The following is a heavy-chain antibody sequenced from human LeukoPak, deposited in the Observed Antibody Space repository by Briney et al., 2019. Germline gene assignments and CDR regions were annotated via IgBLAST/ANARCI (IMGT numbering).Heavy chain of an antibody. D-gene: IGHD1-26*01. J-gene: IGHJ4*02. CDR1: DGSISSYY. CDR3: ARVKSGSFLFDY. Sequence: PETLSLTCTVSDGSISSYYWSWIRQPAGKGLEWIGRIYTSGSTNYNPSLESRVTLSIDTSKNQFSLKLRFVTAADTAVYYCARVKSGSFLFDYWGQGTLVTVSS. V-gene: IGHV4-4*07. CDR2: IYTSGST.